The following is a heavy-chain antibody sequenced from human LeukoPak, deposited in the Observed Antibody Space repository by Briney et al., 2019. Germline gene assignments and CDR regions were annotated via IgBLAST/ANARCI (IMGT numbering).Heavy chain of an antibody. V-gene: IGHV4-59*01. D-gene: IGHD7-27*01. Sequence: PSETLSLTCTVSGGSISSYYLSWIRQPPGKGLEWIGYIYSGSTNYNPSLKSRVTISVDTSKNQFPLKLSSVTAADTAVYYCARDPGPWFDPWGQGTLVTVSS. J-gene: IGHJ5*02. CDR1: GGSISSYY. CDR3: ARDPGPWFDP. CDR2: IYSGST.